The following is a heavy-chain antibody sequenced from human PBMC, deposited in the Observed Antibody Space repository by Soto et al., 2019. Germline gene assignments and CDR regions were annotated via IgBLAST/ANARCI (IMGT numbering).Heavy chain of an antibody. Sequence: GGSLRLSCAASGFTFSTYWMHWVRQAPGKWLVWVSRINPDGSSITYADSVKGRFTISRDNAKNTLYLHMISLRAEDTAVYYCARDPTGIGVEYWGQGXLVTVYS. D-gene: IGHD3-3*01. V-gene: IGHV3-74*01. CDR3: ARDPTGIGVEY. CDR2: INPDGSSI. J-gene: IGHJ4*02. CDR1: GFTFSTYW.